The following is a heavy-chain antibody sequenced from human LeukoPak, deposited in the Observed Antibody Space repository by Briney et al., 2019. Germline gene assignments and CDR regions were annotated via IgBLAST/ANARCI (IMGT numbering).Heavy chain of an antibody. CDR2: IIPILGIA. J-gene: IGHJ4*02. CDR3: ATDSSGYHFDY. V-gene: IGHV1-69*04. CDR1: GYTFTSYG. D-gene: IGHD3-22*01. Sequence: ASVKVSCKASGYTFTSYGISWVRQAPGQGLEWMGRIIPILGIANYAQKFQGRVTITADKSTSTAYMELSSLRSEDTAVYYCATDSSGYHFDYWGQGTLVTVSS.